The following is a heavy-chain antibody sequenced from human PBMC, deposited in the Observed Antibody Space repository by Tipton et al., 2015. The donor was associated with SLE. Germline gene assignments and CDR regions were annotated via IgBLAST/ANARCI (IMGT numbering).Heavy chain of an antibody. CDR1: GFTFSYYW. Sequence: LSLTCAASGFTFSYYWMHWVRQAPGKGLVWVDSIKNDGSTTSYVDSAKGRFTISRDNTKNTLYLLMNSLRDEDTAVYYCASLWGAATRQDCWGQGTLFT. CDR2: IKNDGSTT. D-gene: IGHD3-16*01. CDR3: ASLWGAATRQDC. J-gene: IGHJ4*02. V-gene: IGHV3-74*01.